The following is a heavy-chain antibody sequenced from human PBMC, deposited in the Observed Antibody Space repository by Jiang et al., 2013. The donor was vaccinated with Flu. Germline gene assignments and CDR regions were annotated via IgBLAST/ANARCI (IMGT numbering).Heavy chain of an antibody. D-gene: IGHD2-2*01. CDR2: INTGNGNT. V-gene: IGHV1-3*04. CDR1: GYTFTNHA. CDR3: ARREVRHFDY. Sequence: GAEVKKPGASVKVSCKASGYTFTNHAIHWVRQAPGQRLEWMGWINTGNGNTKYSQKFQGRVTLTRDTSANTAYVELGSLTFEDTAVYYCARREVRHFDYWGQGTLVTVSS. J-gene: IGHJ4*02.